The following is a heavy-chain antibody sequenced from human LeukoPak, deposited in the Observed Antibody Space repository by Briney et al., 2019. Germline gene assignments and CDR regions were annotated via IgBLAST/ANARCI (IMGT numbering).Heavy chain of an antibody. CDR2: INPNSGGT. D-gene: IGHD2-21*01. V-gene: IGHV1-2*02. Sequence: ASVKVSCKASGYTFTCYYMHWVRQAPGQGLEWMGWINPNSGGTNYAQKFQGRVTMTTDTSTSTAYMELRSLRSDDTAVYYCARVGRVWWLPWGYWGQGTLVTVSS. J-gene: IGHJ4*02. CDR3: ARVGRVWWLPWGY. CDR1: GYTFTCYY.